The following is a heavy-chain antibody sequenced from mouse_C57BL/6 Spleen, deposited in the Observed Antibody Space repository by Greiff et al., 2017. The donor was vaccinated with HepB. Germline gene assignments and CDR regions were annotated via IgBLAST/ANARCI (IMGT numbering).Heavy chain of an antibody. J-gene: IGHJ3*01. Sequence: QVQLQQSGAELVRPGTSVKLSCKASGYTFTSYWMHWVKQRPGQGLEWIGVIDPSDSYTNYNQKFKGKATLTVDTSSSTAYMQLSSLTSEDSAVYYCARSGLSLLWLTPEEIWFAYWGQGTLVTVSA. CDR1: GYTFTSYW. CDR3: ARSGLSLLWLTPEEIWFAY. CDR2: IDPSDSYT. D-gene: IGHD2-2*01. V-gene: IGHV1-59*01.